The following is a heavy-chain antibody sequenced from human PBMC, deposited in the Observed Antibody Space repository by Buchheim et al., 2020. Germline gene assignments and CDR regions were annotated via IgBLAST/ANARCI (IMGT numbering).Heavy chain of an antibody. D-gene: IGHD2-15*01. CDR1: GFTFSNYV. J-gene: IGHJ5*01. Sequence: EVQLLESGGGLVQPGGSLRLSCAASGFTFSNYVMSWVRQAPGKGLEWVSGISDSGSSTYYADSVKGRFTIPRDNSKNTLYVQMSSLTAEDTAVYYCAKDGDYCRGGTCPRWFDSWGQGTL. V-gene: IGHV3-23*01. CDR3: AKDGDYCRGGTCPRWFDS. CDR2: ISDSGSST.